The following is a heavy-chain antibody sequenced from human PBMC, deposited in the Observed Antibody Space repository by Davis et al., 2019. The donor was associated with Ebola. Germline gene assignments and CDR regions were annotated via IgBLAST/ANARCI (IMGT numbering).Heavy chain of an antibody. V-gene: IGHV3-7*03. CDR2: IKQDGSDK. D-gene: IGHD3-16*01. J-gene: IGHJ4*02. Sequence: GESLKISCAASGFPFSNAWMNWVRLAPGKGLEWVASIKQDGSDKFYVDSVKGRFTVSRDNAKNSLYLQMNTLRAEDTAVYYCASGLWASDFDFWGQGTLVTVSS. CDR1: GFPFSNAW. CDR3: ASGLWASDFDF.